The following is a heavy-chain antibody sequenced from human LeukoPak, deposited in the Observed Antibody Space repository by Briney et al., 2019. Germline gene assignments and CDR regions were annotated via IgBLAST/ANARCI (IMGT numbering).Heavy chain of an antibody. CDR1: GFTFSSYW. CDR3: AKFGPESSYYDSSGPFDY. J-gene: IGHJ4*02. V-gene: IGHV3-23*01. D-gene: IGHD3-22*01. Sequence: PGGSLRLSCAASGFTFSSYWMSWVRQAPGKGLEWVSIISGSGGNTYYADSVRGRFTISRDNSENTLYLQMNSLRAGDTAVYYCAKFGPESSYYDSSGPFDYWGQGTLVTVSS. CDR2: ISGSGGNT.